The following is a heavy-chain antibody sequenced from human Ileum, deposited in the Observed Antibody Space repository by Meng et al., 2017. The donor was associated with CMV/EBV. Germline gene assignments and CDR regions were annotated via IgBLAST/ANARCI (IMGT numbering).Heavy chain of an antibody. CDR2: INHSGST. J-gene: IGHJ5*02. Sequence: VYGGSFSGYYWTCIRQPPGKGLEWIGEINHSGSTNYNPSLKSRVTISVDTSKNQFSLKLSSVTAADTAVYYCARGLRGGSGSYWFDPWGQGTLVTVFS. CDR3: ARGLRGGSGSYWFDP. D-gene: IGHD3-10*01. V-gene: IGHV4-34*01. CDR1: GGSFSGYY.